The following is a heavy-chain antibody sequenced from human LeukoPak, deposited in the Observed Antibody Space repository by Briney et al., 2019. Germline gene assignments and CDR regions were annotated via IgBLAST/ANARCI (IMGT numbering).Heavy chain of an antibody. D-gene: IGHD1-7*01. CDR1: GFTFHTYN. J-gene: IGHJ4*02. Sequence: PGGSLRLSCEASGFTFHTYNMFWVRQAPGERVESVAVFSYDGKHIDYAASVQGRFIISRDITRNTLHLDMSNLRDEDTAVYYCARDRVQIWHYVGKFDVWGQGALVTVSS. V-gene: IGHV3-30*04. CDR3: ARDRVQIWHYVGKFDV. CDR2: FSYDGKHI.